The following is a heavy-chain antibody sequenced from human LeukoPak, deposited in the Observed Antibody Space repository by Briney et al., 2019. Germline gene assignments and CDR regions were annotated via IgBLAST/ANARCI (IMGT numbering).Heavy chain of an antibody. D-gene: IGHD6-13*01. CDR1: GFTFSSYE. Sequence: GGSLRLSCAASGFTFSSYEMNWVRQAPGKGLEWVSSISSSSSYIYYADSVKGRITISRDNAKNSLYLQMNSLRAEDTAVYYCARDRTLAGTGRLDYWGQGTLVTVSS. CDR3: ARDRTLAGTGRLDY. V-gene: IGHV3-21*01. CDR2: ISSSSSYI. J-gene: IGHJ4*02.